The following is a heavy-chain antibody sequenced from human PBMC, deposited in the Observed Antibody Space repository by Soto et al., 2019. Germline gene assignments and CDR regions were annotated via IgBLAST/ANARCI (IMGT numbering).Heavy chain of an antibody. D-gene: IGHD3-22*01. CDR2: IYYSGST. J-gene: IGHJ3*02. Sequence: SETLSLTCTVSGGSISSGGYYWSWIRQHPGKGLEWIGYIYYSGSTYYNPSLKSRVTISVDTSKNQFSLKLSSVTAADTAVYYCARVTTMTVVAKTEPPGAFDIWGQGTMVTVSS. V-gene: IGHV4-31*03. CDR1: GGSISSGGYY. CDR3: ARVTTMTVVAKTEPPGAFDI.